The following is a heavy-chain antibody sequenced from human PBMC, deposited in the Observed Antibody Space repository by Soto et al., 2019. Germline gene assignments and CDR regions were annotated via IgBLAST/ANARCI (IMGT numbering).Heavy chain of an antibody. CDR3: AREIHYSRYPRVIDF. CDR2: IRSNDGTT. CDR1: GFTFGNYS. D-gene: IGHD2-15*01. Sequence: QVQLAESGGGLVKPGRSLRLSCAASGFTFGNYSMSWIRQAPGKGLEWMSYIRSNDGTTYYADSLKGRFTISRDNAKNSLYLQMNSLRAEETAVYYCAREIHYSRYPRVIDFWGQGTLVTVSS. V-gene: IGHV3-11*01. J-gene: IGHJ4*02.